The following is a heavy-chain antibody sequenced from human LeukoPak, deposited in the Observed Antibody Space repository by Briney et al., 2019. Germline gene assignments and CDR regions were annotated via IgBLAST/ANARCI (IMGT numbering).Heavy chain of an antibody. Sequence: PGGSLRLSCAASGFTFSSYAMSWVRQAPGKGLEWVSSISSSSGYIYYADSVKGRFTISRDNAKNSLYLQMNSLRDEDTAVYYCASVVVPAASYYYYYMDVWGKGTTVTISS. CDR2: ISSSSGYI. CDR1: GFTFSSYA. D-gene: IGHD2-2*01. V-gene: IGHV3-21*01. CDR3: ASVVVPAASYYYYYMDV. J-gene: IGHJ6*03.